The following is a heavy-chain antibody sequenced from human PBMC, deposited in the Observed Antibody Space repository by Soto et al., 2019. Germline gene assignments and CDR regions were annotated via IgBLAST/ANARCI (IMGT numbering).Heavy chain of an antibody. CDR1: VYSFTSYW. D-gene: IGHD3-3*01. Sequence: GESLKISCKGSVYSFTSYWISWVRQMPGKGLEWMGRIDPSDSYTNYSPSFQGHVTISADKSISTAYLQWSSLKASDTAMYYCARPDFTDYYYYGMDVWGQGTTVTVSS. J-gene: IGHJ6*02. CDR3: ARPDFTDYYYYGMDV. V-gene: IGHV5-10-1*01. CDR2: IDPSDSYT.